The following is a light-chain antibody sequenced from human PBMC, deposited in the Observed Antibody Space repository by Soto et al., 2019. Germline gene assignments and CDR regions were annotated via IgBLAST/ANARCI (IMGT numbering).Light chain of an antibody. CDR3: SAYTGSSLV. Sequence: SALTQPASVSGSPGQSITISCTGTSSDVGGYNFVSWYQQHPGKAPKLMIYEVNNRPSGGSSRFSGSKSGNTASLTISGLQAEDEGDYFCSAYTGSSLVFGGGTQLTVL. J-gene: IGLJ2*01. CDR1: SSDVGGYNF. CDR2: EVN. V-gene: IGLV2-14*03.